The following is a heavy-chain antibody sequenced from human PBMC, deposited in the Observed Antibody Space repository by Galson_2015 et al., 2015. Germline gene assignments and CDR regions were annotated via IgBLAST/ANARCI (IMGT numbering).Heavy chain of an antibody. CDR1: GGTFSNYI. Sequence: SVKVSCKASGGTFSNYIMTWVRQAPGQGLEWIGGILPVFETTSYAQKFQDRVTITADESPNTAYMELSSLRSEDTAVYYCARRPMTTVEGWDYWGQGTLVTVSS. CDR2: ILPVFETT. D-gene: IGHD4-11*01. J-gene: IGHJ4*02. CDR3: ARRPMTTVEGWDY. V-gene: IGHV1-69*13.